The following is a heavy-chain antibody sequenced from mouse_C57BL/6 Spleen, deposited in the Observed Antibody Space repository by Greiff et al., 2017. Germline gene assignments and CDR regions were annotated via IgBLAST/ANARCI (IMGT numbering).Heavy chain of an antibody. Sequence: VQLQQSGAELVRPGASVKLSCKASGYTFTSYWMHWVKQRPGQGLEWIGIINPGSGNTKYNQKFKGKATLTAEKSSSTAYMQLSSLTYEDSAVDFCARVDYGSSPDYWGQGTTLTVSS. V-gene: IGHV1-7*01. CDR3: ARVDYGSSPDY. CDR2: INPGSGNT. J-gene: IGHJ2*01. CDR1: GYTFTSYW. D-gene: IGHD1-1*01.